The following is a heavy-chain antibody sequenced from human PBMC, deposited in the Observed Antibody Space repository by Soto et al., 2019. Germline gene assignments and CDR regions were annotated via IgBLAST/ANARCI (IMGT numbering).Heavy chain of an antibody. J-gene: IGHJ6*03. CDR2: IIPIFGTA. Sequence: ASVKVSCKASGGTLSSYAIRWVRQAPGQGLEWMGGIIPIFGTANYAQKFQGRVTITADESTSTAYMELSSLRSEDTAVYYCARRGSVDYYYMDVWGKGTTVTVSS. D-gene: IGHD3-16*01. CDR3: ARRGSVDYYYMDV. CDR1: GGTLSSYA. V-gene: IGHV1-69*13.